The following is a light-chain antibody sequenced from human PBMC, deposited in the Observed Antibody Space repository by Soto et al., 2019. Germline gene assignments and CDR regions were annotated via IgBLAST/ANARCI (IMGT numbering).Light chain of an antibody. CDR1: QNVGSN. V-gene: IGKV3-15*01. CDR3: QQYDNWPRT. J-gene: IGKJ1*01. CDR2: AAS. Sequence: VMTQFPATLSVSPGDRATLSCMASQNVGSNLAWFQHKPGQAPRLLIYAASTRATGLPARFSGSVSGSDFTLTISNLQSEDFAIYYCQQYDNWPRTFGQGTKVDIK.